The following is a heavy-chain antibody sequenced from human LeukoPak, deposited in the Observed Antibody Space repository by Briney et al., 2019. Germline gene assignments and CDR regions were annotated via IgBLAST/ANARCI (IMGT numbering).Heavy chain of an antibody. CDR2: IRSKAYGGTT. Sequence: GGSLRLSCTASGFTFGDYAMSWVRQAPGKGLEWVGFIRSKAYGGTTEYAASVKGRFTISRDDSKSIAYLQMNSLKTEDTAVYYCTRAYPNYDFWSGSRLTVGDYWGQGTLVTVSS. CDR3: TRAYPNYDFWSGSRLTVGDY. V-gene: IGHV3-49*04. CDR1: GFTFGDYA. J-gene: IGHJ4*02. D-gene: IGHD3-3*01.